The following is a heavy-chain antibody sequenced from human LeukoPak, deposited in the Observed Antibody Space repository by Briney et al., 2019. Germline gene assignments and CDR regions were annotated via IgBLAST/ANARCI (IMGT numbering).Heavy chain of an antibody. V-gene: IGHV3-21*01. Sequence: GGSLRLSCAGSGFAFSAYSMNWARQAPGKGLEWVSSTSASPYIYYADSVKDRFIIFRDNAKSSLYLQMNSLRAEDTAVYYCVRGGLSMQREDVFDLWGQGTMVTVSS. CDR2: TSASPYI. D-gene: IGHD2/OR15-2a*01. CDR3: VRGGLSMQREDVFDL. CDR1: GFAFSAYS. J-gene: IGHJ3*01.